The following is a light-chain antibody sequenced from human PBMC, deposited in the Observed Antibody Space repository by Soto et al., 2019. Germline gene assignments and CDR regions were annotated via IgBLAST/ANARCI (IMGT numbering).Light chain of an antibody. CDR3: ASLTTTNFV. J-gene: IGLJ1*01. Sequence: QSVLTQPPSVSAAPGQKVTISCSGSSSNIGGNSVSWYQQLPGTAPKLLIYDDNKRPSGIPDRFSGSKSGTSATLGITGFQTGDEADYYCASLTTTNFVFGSGTKVTVL. CDR1: SSNIGGNS. V-gene: IGLV1-51*01. CDR2: DDN.